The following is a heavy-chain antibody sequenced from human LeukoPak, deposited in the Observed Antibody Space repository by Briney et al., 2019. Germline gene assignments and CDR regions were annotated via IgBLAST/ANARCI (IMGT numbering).Heavy chain of an antibody. CDR3: ARGSTVDTVATPLKY. D-gene: IGHD5-12*01. CDR2: MNPKSGNT. Sequence: SVKVSCKTSGYTFTNYDINWVRQATGQGLEWMGWMNPKSGNTGYAQKFQGRVTMTRSTSVSTAYMELSSLRSEDTAVYYCARGSTVDTVATPLKYWGQGTLVTVSS. CDR1: GYTFTNYD. J-gene: IGHJ4*02. V-gene: IGHV1-8*01.